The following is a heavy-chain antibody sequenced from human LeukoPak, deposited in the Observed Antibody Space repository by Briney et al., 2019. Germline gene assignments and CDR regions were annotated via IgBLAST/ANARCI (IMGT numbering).Heavy chain of an antibody. V-gene: IGHV3-23*01. D-gene: IGHD6-13*01. J-gene: IGHJ6*02. CDR2: ISGNGDDT. Sequence: ETLSLTCAVYGGSFSGYYWSWVRQAPGKGLEWVSSISGNGDDTYHADSVKGRFTVSRDNSKSTLYLQMNSLRAEDTAVFYCARTIAQYTNSWLYYYYGMDVWGQGTTVTVSS. CDR1: GGSFSGYY. CDR3: ARTIAQYTNSWLYYYYGMDV.